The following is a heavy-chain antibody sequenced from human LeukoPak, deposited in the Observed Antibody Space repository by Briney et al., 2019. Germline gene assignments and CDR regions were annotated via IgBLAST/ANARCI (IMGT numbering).Heavy chain of an antibody. CDR2: ISSSGSSI. CDR1: GFTFSNYN. CDR3: ARYYYYDSSGRFDY. D-gene: IGHD3-22*01. V-gene: IGHV3-48*04. J-gene: IGHJ4*02. Sequence: GGSLRLSCAASGFTFSNYNMNWVRQAPGKGLDWVSYISSSGSSIKYADSVKGRFTISRDNAKNSLYLQMNSLRADDTAVYYCARYYYYDSSGRFDYWGQGTLVTVSS.